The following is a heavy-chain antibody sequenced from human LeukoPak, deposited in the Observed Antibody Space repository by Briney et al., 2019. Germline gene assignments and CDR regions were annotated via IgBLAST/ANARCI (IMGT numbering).Heavy chain of an antibody. CDR3: ARGSRGGYYFDH. D-gene: IGHD2-15*01. CDR1: GFTFSSYS. V-gene: IGHV3-48*01. CDR2: ITSR. J-gene: IGHJ4*02. Sequence: GGSLRLSCAASGFTFSSYSMNWVRQAPGKGLEWVSHITSRNADSVKGRFTISRDNAKNSLYLQMNSLRAEGTAVYYCARGSRGGYYFDHWGQGTLVTVSS.